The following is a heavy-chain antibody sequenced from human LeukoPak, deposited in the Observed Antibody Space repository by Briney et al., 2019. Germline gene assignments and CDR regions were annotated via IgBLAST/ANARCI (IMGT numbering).Heavy chain of an antibody. CDR2: ISGGGGST. CDR1: GFTFDDYA. Sequence: PGGPLRLSCAASGFTFDDYAMHWVRQAPGKGLEWVSLISGGGGSTYYADSVKGRFTISRDNSKNSLYLQMNSLRTEDTALYYCAKDFLTYYYDSSGYKDAFDIWGQGTMVTVSS. D-gene: IGHD3-22*01. V-gene: IGHV3-43*02. CDR3: AKDFLTYYYDSSGYKDAFDI. J-gene: IGHJ3*02.